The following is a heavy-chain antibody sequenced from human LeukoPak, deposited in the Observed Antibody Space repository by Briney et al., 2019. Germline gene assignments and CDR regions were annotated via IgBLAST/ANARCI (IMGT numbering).Heavy chain of an antibody. CDR3: ARDKGGELLNY. CDR2: IYSGGST. Sequence: GGSLRLSCAASGFTVSSNYMSWVRQAPGKGLEWVSVIYSGGSTYYADSVKGRFTISGDNSKNTLYLQMNSLRAEDTAVYYCARDKGGELLNYWGQGTLVTVSS. J-gene: IGHJ4*02. D-gene: IGHD1-26*01. CDR1: GFTVSSNY. V-gene: IGHV3-53*01.